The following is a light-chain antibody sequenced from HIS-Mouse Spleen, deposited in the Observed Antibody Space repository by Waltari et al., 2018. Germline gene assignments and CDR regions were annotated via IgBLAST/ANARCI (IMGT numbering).Light chain of an antibody. J-gene: IGLJ1*01. CDR1: SSNLGRTY. CDR2: RNN. CDR3: AAWDDSLSGYV. V-gene: IGLV1-47*01. Sequence: QSVLTQPPSASGTPGQRVTISCSGSSSNLGRTYVYWYQQLPGTAPKLLIYRNNQRPSGVPDRFSGSKSGTSASLAISGLRSEDEADYYCAAWDDSLSGYVFGTGTKVTVL.